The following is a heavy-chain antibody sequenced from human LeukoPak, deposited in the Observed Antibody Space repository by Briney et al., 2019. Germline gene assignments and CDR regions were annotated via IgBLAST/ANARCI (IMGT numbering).Heavy chain of an antibody. CDR1: GGSISSYY. CDR3: AREGVPGIEMAIDY. D-gene: IGHD5-24*01. Sequence: KASETLSLTCTVSGGSISSYYWSWIRQPLGKGLEWIGYIYYSGSTNYNPSLKSRVTISVDTSKNQFSLKLSSVTAADTAVYYCAREGVPGIEMAIDYWGQGTLVTVSS. J-gene: IGHJ4*02. CDR2: IYYSGST. V-gene: IGHV4-59*01.